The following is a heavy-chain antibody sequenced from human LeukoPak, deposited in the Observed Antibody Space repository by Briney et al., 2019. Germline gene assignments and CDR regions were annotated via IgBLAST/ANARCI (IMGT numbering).Heavy chain of an antibody. CDR3: ARGAYYYGSGRDYFDY. Sequence: SGTLSLTCTVSGGSITSSSYYWSWLRQRPGKGLEWIGYIYYSGSTNYNPSLKSRVTISVDTSKKQFSLKLRSVTAADTAVYYCARGAYYYGSGRDYFDYWGQGTLVTVSS. J-gene: IGHJ4*02. D-gene: IGHD3-10*01. V-gene: IGHV4-61*01. CDR1: GGSITSSSYY. CDR2: IYYSGST.